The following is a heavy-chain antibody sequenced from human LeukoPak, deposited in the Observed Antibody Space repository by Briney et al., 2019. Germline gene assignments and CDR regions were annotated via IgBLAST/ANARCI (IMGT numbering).Heavy chain of an antibody. CDR2: IHPNNGGT. D-gene: IGHD2-2*01. Sequence: ASVKVSCKASGGTFSSYAISWVRQAPGQGLEWMGRIHPNNGGTNYAQKFQGRVTMTRDTSISTAYMELSRLRSDDTAIYYCARDDRYCSSNSCFRYFAMDVWGQGTTVAVSS. J-gene: IGHJ6*02. CDR3: ARDDRYCSSNSCFRYFAMDV. V-gene: IGHV1-2*06. CDR1: GGTFSSYA.